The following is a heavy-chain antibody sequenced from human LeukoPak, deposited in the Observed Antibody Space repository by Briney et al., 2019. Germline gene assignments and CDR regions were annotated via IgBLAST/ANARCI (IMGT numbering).Heavy chain of an antibody. Sequence: TGGSLRLSCAASGFTFSSYAMSWVRQAPGKGLEWVSAISGIGGSTYYADSVKGRFTISRDNSKTTLYLQMNSLRAEDTAVYYCAKDLGQRELLSPGAFDFWGQGTMVTVSS. CDR1: GFTFSSYA. CDR3: AKDLGQRELLSPGAFDF. D-gene: IGHD1-26*01. J-gene: IGHJ3*01. CDR2: ISGIGGST. V-gene: IGHV3-23*01.